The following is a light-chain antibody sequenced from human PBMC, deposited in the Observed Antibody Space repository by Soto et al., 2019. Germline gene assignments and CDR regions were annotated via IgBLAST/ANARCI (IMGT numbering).Light chain of an antibody. Sequence: DIQVAQSPSTLSASVGDRVTITCRASQSISTWLAWYQHKPGTAPKLLIYKASTLDRGVSSRFSGSGSETEFTLTISSLQPEDSATYYCQQYSSYSPWLFGHGTKVEI. CDR3: QQYSSYSPWL. J-gene: IGKJ1*01. CDR1: QSISTW. CDR2: KAS. V-gene: IGKV1-5*03.